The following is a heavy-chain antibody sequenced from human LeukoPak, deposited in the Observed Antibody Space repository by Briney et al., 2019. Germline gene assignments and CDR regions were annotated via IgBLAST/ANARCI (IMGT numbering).Heavy chain of an antibody. CDR2: IFYGGTT. CDR1: GGSISTYS. V-gene: IGHV4-59*01. Sequence: PSETLSLTCSVSGGSISTYSWNWIRQSPGKELEWIGNIFYGGTTNYNPSLKSRVNISVDTSKSQFSLKLKSVTAADTAVYYCARSYDFWTGYYDFWGLGALVTVSS. CDR3: ARSYDFWTGYYDF. J-gene: IGHJ4*02. D-gene: IGHD3-3*01.